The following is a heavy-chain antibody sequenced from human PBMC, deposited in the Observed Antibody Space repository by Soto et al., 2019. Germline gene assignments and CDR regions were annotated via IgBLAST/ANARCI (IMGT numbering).Heavy chain of an antibody. J-gene: IGHJ6*02. CDR1: GFTFSGSA. D-gene: IGHD6-19*01. CDR3: TSAGNEQWRGHYYYGMDV. CDR2: IRSKANSYAT. Sequence: EVQLVESGGGLVQPGGSLKLSCAASGFTFSGSAMHWVRQASGKGLEWVGRIRSKANSYATAYAASVKGRFTISRDDSKNTAYLQMNSLKTEDTAVYYCTSAGNEQWRGHYYYGMDVWGQGTTVTVSS. V-gene: IGHV3-73*02.